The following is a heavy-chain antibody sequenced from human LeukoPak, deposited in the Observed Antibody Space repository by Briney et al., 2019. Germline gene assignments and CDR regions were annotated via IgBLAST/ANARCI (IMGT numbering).Heavy chain of an antibody. Sequence: SETLSLTCTVSGGSISSYYWSWIRQPPGKGLEWIGYIYYSGSTNYNPSLKSRVTISVDTSKNQFSLKLGSVTAADTAVYYCARHLYSSSSFLDPWGQGTLVTVSS. CDR2: IYYSGST. D-gene: IGHD6-6*01. CDR1: GGSISSYY. CDR3: ARHLYSSSSFLDP. J-gene: IGHJ5*02. V-gene: IGHV4-59*08.